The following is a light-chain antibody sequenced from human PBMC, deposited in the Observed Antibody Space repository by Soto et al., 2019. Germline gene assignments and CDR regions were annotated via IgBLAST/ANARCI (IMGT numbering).Light chain of an antibody. Sequence: EIVMTQSPATLSVSPGERATLSCRASQSVSSKLAWYQQKPGQTPKLLIYVASTSATGIPARFSGSGSGTEFTLTISSLQSEDFAVYYWQQYNVWPLTFGGGTKVEFK. V-gene: IGKV3-15*01. CDR1: QSVSSK. J-gene: IGKJ4*01. CDR2: VAS. CDR3: QQYNVWPLT.